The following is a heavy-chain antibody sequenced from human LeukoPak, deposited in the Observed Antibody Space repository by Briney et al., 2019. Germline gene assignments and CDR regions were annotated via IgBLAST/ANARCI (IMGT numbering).Heavy chain of an antibody. CDR2: IYSGGNT. CDR1: GFTVSNNY. J-gene: IGHJ3*02. Sequence: GGSLRLSCAASGFTVSNNYMSWVRQAPGKGLEWVSVIYSGGNTYSADSVKGRFTISRDNSKNTLYLQLNSLGAEDTAVYYCARRIPTTWACDIWGQGTMVTVSS. V-gene: IGHV3-66*01. CDR3: ARRIPTTWACDI. D-gene: IGHD1-1*01.